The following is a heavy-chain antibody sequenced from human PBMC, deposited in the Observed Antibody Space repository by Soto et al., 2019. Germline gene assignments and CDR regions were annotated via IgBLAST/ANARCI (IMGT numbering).Heavy chain of an antibody. CDR2: ISSRSTNI. J-gene: IGHJ4*02. D-gene: IGHD6-19*01. CDR1: GFTFSGYS. CDR3: AKFTEPGYSSIWYYFEY. Sequence: GGSLRLSCVVSGFTFSGYSMAWVRQAPGRGLEWVASISSRSTNIDYADSVKGRFTISRDNAKNLVSLQMSSLRGEDTALYYCAKFTEPGYSSIWYYFEYWGQGTPVTVSS. V-gene: IGHV3-21*06.